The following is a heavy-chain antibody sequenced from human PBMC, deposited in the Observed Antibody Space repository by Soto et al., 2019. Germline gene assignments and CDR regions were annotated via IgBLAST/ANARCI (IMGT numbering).Heavy chain of an antibody. CDR2: IYHSGST. CDR3: ARGLGFGGLLGYMDV. Sequence: QVQLQESGPGLVKPSETLSLTCTVSGGSISSYYWSWIRQPPGKGLEWIGHIYHSGSTNYNPSLKSRVTISLDTSKKQFSLKLSSVTAADTAAYYCARGLGFGGLLGYMDVWGKGTTVTVAS. CDR1: GGSISSYY. J-gene: IGHJ6*03. V-gene: IGHV4-59*08. D-gene: IGHD3-16*01.